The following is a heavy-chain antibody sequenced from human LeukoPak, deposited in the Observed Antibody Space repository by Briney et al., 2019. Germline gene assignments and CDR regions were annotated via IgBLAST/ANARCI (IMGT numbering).Heavy chain of an antibody. CDR3: GSTPVLRFLQWLLN. CDR2: IYTSGST. D-gene: IGHD3-3*01. J-gene: IGHJ4*02. V-gene: IGHV4-4*07. CDR1: GRSISSYY. Sequence: SDTLSLTCTVSGRSISSYYWSWIRQPARKGLAWIGRIYTSGSTNYNHSLKSRVTMSVDTSKNQFSLTLTAVSAADRAVYYFGSTPVLRFLQWLLNWGQGTLVTVSS.